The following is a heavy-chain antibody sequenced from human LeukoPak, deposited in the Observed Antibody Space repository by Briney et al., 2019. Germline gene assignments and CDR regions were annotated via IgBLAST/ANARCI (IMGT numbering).Heavy chain of an antibody. Sequence: SETLSLTCTVSGGSISSYYWSWIRQPAGKGLEWIGRIYTSGSTNYNPSLKSRVTMSVDTSKNQFSLKLSSVTAADTAVYYCASEHYCGGDCYSDYWGQGTLVTVS. CDR3: ASEHYCGGDCYSDY. D-gene: IGHD2-21*02. J-gene: IGHJ4*02. V-gene: IGHV4-4*07. CDR2: IYTSGST. CDR1: GGSISSYY.